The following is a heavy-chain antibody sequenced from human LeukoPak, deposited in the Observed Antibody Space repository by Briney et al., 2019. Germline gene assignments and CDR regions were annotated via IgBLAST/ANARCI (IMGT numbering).Heavy chain of an antibody. J-gene: IGHJ5*02. V-gene: IGHV4-59*01. CDR2: IYYSGST. CDR1: GGSISSYY. CDR3: ARGRNYDFWFDP. D-gene: IGHD3-3*01. Sequence: SETLSLTCTVSGGSISSYYWSWIRQPPGKGLEWIGYIYYSGSTNYNPSLKSRVTISVDTSKNQFSLKLSSVTAADTAVYYCARGRNYDFWFDPWGQGTLITVSS.